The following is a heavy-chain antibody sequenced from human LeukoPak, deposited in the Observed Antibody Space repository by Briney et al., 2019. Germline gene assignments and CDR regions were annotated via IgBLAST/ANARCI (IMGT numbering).Heavy chain of an antibody. CDR3: ARPYAGYSSITRGLPNWFDP. J-gene: IGHJ5*02. Sequence: SETLSLTCAVYGGSFSGYYWSWIRQPPGKGPEWIGEINHSGSTNYNPSLKSRVTISVDTSKNQFSLKLSSVTAADTAVYYCARPYAGYSSITRGLPNWFDPWGQGTLVTVSS. D-gene: IGHD6-13*01. CDR1: GGSFSGYY. V-gene: IGHV4-34*01. CDR2: INHSGST.